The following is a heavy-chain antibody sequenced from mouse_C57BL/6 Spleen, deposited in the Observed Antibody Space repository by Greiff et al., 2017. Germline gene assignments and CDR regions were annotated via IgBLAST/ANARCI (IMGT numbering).Heavy chain of an antibody. V-gene: IGHV3-1*01. J-gene: IGHJ3*01. D-gene: IGHD2-2*01. CDR2: IRYSGST. CDR3: AIYGYGGGFAY. CDR1: GYSITSGYD. Sequence: EVHLVESGPGMVKPSQSLSLTCTVTGYSITSGYDWHWIRHVPGNKLEWMGYIRYSGSTNYNPSLKSRISITHDTSKNHFFLKLKSVTTEDTATYYCAIYGYGGGFAYWGQGTLVTVSA.